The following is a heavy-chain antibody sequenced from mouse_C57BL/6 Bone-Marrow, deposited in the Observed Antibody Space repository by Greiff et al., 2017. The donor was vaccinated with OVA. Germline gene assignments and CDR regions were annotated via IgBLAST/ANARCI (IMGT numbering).Heavy chain of an antibody. CDR3: ARSFYYYGPMDY. Sequence: QVQLQQPGAELVMPGASVKLSCKASGYTFTSYWMHWVKQRPGQGLEWIGEIDPSDSYTNYNQKFKGKSTLTVDKSSSTAYMQLSSLTSEDSAVYYCARSFYYYGPMDYWGQGTSVTVSS. J-gene: IGHJ4*01. CDR1: GYTFTSYW. CDR2: IDPSDSYT. D-gene: IGHD1-1*01. V-gene: IGHV1-69*01.